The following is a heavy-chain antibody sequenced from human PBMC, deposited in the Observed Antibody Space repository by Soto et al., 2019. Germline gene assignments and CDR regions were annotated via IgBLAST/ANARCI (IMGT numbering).Heavy chain of an antibody. CDR2: ISYDGSNK. D-gene: IGHD2-2*01. CDR1: GLPFSNYA. Sequence: FLRVSSTVAGLPFSNYAMRLVRPANDKGLEWVAVISYDGSNKYYADSVKGRFSISRDNSKNTLYLQMNSLRAGDTALYYCARVPAAHWYYYAMAGWGHGTKVTFSS. V-gene: IGHV3-30-3*01. CDR3: ARVPAAHWYYYAMAG. J-gene: IGHJ6*02.